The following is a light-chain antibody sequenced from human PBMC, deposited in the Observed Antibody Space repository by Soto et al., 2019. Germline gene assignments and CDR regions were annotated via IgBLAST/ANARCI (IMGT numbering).Light chain of an antibody. Sequence: WPKSHDTLSLSPGERATLSCRASQSVSSSYLAWYQQKPGQAPRLLIRGESTRATGIPDRFSGSGSGTDFTLIISRLEPEDFAVYYCQQHATSPITFGQGTRLEIK. CDR2: GES. V-gene: IGKV3-20*01. CDR1: QSVSSSY. CDR3: QQHATSPIT. J-gene: IGKJ5*01.